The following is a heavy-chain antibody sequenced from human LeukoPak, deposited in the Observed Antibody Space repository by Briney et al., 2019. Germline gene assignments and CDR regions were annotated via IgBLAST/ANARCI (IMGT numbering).Heavy chain of an antibody. V-gene: IGHV3-11*06. D-gene: IGHD6-6*01. Sequence: GGSLRLSCAASGFTFSDYYMSWIRQAPGKGLEWVSYISSSSSYTNYADSVKGRFTIPRDNAKNSLYLQMNSLRAEDTAVYYCARGRARYYFDYWGQGTLVTVSS. CDR3: ARGRARYYFDY. CDR1: GFTFSDYY. J-gene: IGHJ4*02. CDR2: ISSSSSYT.